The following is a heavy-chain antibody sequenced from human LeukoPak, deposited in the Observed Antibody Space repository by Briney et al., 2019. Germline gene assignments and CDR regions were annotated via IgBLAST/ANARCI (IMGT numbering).Heavy chain of an antibody. V-gene: IGHV1-18*01. D-gene: IGHD3-3*01. J-gene: IGHJ3*02. CDR3: ARVLRFLEWLLAPDAFDI. CDR1: GYTFTSYG. Sequence: ASVKVSCKASGYTFTSYGISWVRQAPGQGLEWMGWISAYNGNTNYAQKLQGRVTMTTDTSTSTAYMELRSLRSDDTAVYYCARVLRFLEWLLAPDAFDIWGQGTMVTVSS. CDR2: ISAYNGNT.